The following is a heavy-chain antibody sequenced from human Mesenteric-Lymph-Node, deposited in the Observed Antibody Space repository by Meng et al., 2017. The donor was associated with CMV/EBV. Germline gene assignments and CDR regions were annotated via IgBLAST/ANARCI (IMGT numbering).Heavy chain of an antibody. CDR1: GGSVSSGNYY. Sequence: SETLSLTCTVSGGSVSSGNYYWGWLRQPPGKALEWIGNIGYSGSTYYNPSLKSRVTISVDTSKNQFSLKLTSVTAADTAVYYCVRVPPIQAGNTNWFDPWGQGTLVTVSS. CDR2: IGYSGST. D-gene: IGHD1-7*01. V-gene: IGHV4-39*07. J-gene: IGHJ5*02. CDR3: VRVPPIQAGNTNWFDP.